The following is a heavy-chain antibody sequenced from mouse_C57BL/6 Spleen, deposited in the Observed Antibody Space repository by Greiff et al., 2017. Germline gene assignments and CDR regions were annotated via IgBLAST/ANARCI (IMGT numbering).Heavy chain of an antibody. CDR2: IDPEDGET. D-gene: IGHD1-1*01. CDR3: ARYYGSSYGMDY. J-gene: IGHJ4*01. V-gene: IGHV14-2*01. Sequence: DVKLQESGAELVKPGASVKLSCTVSGFNIKDYYMHWVKQRTEQGLEWIGRIDPEDGETKYAPKFQGKATITADTSSNTAYLQLSSLTSEDTAVYYCARYYGSSYGMDYWGQGTSVTVSS. CDR1: GFNIKDYY.